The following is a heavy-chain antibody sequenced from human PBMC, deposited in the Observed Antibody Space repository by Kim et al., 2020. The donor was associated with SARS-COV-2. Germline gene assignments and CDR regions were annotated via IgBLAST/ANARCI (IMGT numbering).Heavy chain of an antibody. V-gene: IGHV4-34*01. Sequence: SETLSLTCAVYGGSFSGYYWSWIRQPPGKGLEWIGEINHSGSTNYNPSLKSRVTISVDTSKNQFSLKLSSVTAADTAVYYCASKDCSGGSCYLYWGQGTL. D-gene: IGHD2-15*01. CDR3: ASKDCSGGSCYLY. CDR2: INHSGST. J-gene: IGHJ4*02. CDR1: GGSFSGYY.